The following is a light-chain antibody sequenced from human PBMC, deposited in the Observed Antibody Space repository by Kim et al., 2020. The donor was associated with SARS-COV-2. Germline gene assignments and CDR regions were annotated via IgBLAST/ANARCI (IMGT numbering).Light chain of an antibody. Sequence: SSPGERATLSCRASQSVSSSLAWYQQKPGQAPRLLIYDASNRATGIPARFSGSGSGTDFTLTISSLEPEDFAVYYCQQRTNWPLTFGGGTKVDIK. CDR1: QSVSSS. CDR2: DAS. CDR3: QQRTNWPLT. J-gene: IGKJ4*01. V-gene: IGKV3-11*01.